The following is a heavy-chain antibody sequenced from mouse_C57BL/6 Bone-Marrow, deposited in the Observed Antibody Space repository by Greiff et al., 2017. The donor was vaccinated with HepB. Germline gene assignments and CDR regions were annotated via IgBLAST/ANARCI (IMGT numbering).Heavy chain of an antibody. V-gene: IGHV5-6*02. Sequence: DVKLVESGGDLVQPGGSLKLSCAASGFTFSSYGMSWVRQTPDKRLEWVATISSGGSYTYYPDSVKGRFTISRDNAKNILYLQMSSLKSEDTAMYYCAGGTVEGRWYFDVCGRGTAVTVTA. D-gene: IGHD2-14*01. CDR3: AGGTVEGRWYFDV. CDR1: GFTFSSYG. J-gene: IGHJ1*03. CDR2: ISSGGSYT.